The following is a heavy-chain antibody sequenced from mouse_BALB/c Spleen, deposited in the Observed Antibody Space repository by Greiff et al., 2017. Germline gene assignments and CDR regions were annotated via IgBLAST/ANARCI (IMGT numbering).Heavy chain of an antibody. CDR1: GYSITSDYA. CDR3: ARGGLRRTFDY. CDR2: ISYSGST. D-gene: IGHD2-2*01. J-gene: IGHJ2*01. V-gene: IGHV3-2*02. Sequence: EVQRVESGPGLVKPSQSLSLTCTVTGYSITSDYAWNWIRQFPGNKLEWMGYISYSGSTSYNPSLKSRISITRDTSKNQFFLQLNSVTTEDTATYYCARGGLRRTFDYWGQGTTLTVSS.